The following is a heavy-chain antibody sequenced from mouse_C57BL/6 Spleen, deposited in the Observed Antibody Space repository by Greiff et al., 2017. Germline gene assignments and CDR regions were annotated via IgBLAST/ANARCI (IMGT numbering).Heavy chain of an antibody. D-gene: IGHD1-1*01. CDR2: IRNKANGYTT. J-gene: IGHJ1*03. CDR3: ARSITTVSWYFDV. CDR1: GFTFTDYY. V-gene: IGHV7-3*01. Sequence: EVMLVESGGGLVQPGGSLSLSCAASGFTFTDYYMSWVRQPPGKALEWSGFIRNKANGYTTEYSASVKGRFTISRDNSQSILYLQMNALRAEDSATYYCARSITTVSWYFDVWGTGTTVTVSS.